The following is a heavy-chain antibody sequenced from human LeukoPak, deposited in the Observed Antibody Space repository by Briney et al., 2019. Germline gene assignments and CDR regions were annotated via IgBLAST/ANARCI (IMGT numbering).Heavy chain of an antibody. CDR3: ARIAVLRSLPPRYYFDY. V-gene: IGHV1-18*01. D-gene: IGHD3-22*01. CDR2: ISAYNGNT. Sequence: ASVKVSCKASGYTFTSYGISWVRQAPGQGLEWMGWISAYNGNTNYAQKLQGRVTMTTDTSTSTAYMELRSLRSDDTAVYYCARIAVLRSLPPRYYFDYWGQGTLVTVSS. CDR1: GYTFTSYG. J-gene: IGHJ4*02.